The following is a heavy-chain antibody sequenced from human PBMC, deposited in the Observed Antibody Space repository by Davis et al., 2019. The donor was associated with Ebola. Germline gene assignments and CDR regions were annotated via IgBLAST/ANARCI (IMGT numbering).Heavy chain of an antibody. D-gene: IGHD2-2*01. CDR1: GFTVSSNY. CDR3: ARDLWDVVVPAAIDAYYYGMDV. J-gene: IGHJ6*02. V-gene: IGHV3-66*01. Sequence: PGGSLRLSCAASGFTVSSNYMSWVRQAPGKGLEWVSVIYSGGSTYYADSVKGRFTISRDNAKNSLYLQMNSLRAEDTAVYYCARDLWDVVVPAAIDAYYYGMDVWGQGTTVTVS. CDR2: IYSGGST.